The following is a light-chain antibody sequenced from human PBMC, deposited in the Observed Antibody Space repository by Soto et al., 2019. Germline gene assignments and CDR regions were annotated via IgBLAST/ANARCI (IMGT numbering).Light chain of an antibody. CDR1: QSVSSYN. J-gene: IGKJ3*01. CDR3: QQNVRSAFT. CDR2: DAS. V-gene: IGKV3-20*01. Sequence: DIVLTQSPCTLSLSLGERATLSCRASQSVSSYNLAWYQQRPGQAPSVVIYDASTRTTGIPERFSGSGSGTDFTLTISRLEPEDFAMYYCQQNVRSAFTFGPGTKVDIK.